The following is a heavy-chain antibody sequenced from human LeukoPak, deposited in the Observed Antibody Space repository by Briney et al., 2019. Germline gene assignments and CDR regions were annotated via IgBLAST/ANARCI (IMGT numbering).Heavy chain of an antibody. V-gene: IGHV3-30*02. CDR3: AKPAYSSGWRPNYNWFDP. Sequence: GGSLRLSCAASGFTFSSYGMHWVRQAPSKGLEWVAFIRYDGSNKYYADSVKGRFAISRDNSKNTLYLQMNSLRAEDTAVYYCAKPAYSSGWRPNYNWFDPWGQGTLVTVSS. J-gene: IGHJ5*02. D-gene: IGHD6-19*01. CDR2: IRYDGSNK. CDR1: GFTFSSYG.